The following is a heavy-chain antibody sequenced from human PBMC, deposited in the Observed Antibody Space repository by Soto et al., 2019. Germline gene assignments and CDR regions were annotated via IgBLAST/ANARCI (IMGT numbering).Heavy chain of an antibody. CDR2: INYSGST. J-gene: IGHJ6*02. V-gene: IGHV4-34*01. Sequence: QVQLQQWGAGLLKPSETLSLTCAVYGGSFSGYYWSWLRQPRGKGPEWIGEINYSGSTKYNPSLESRVTISVDTSKNQFSLKLNSVSAADTAVYYCARTGGMDVWSQGATVTVSS. CDR3: ARTGGMDV. CDR1: GGSFSGYY.